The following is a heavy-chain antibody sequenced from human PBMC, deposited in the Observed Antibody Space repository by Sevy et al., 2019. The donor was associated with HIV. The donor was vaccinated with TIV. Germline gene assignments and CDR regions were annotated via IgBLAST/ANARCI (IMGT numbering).Heavy chain of an antibody. CDR1: GFIFGSYS. CDR2: IDTSSSSI. Sequence: GGSLRLSCAASGFIFGSYSMNWVRQAPGKGLEWISYIDTSSSSIHYADSVKGRFTISRDNRKNSLYLQMNRLRAEATAVYYGVREYGSPLGVCSSLGCYFDYWGQGALVTVSS. D-gene: IGHD2-2*01. CDR3: VREYGSPLGVCSSLGCYFDY. J-gene: IGHJ4*02. V-gene: IGHV3-48*04.